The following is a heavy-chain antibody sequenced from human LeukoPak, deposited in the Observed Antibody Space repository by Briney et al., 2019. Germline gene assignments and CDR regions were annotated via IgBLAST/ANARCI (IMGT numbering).Heavy chain of an antibody. CDR1: GGSVSTSDYY. CDR3: ARVFDS. V-gene: IGHV4-39*07. J-gene: IGHJ4*02. Sequence: PSETLSLTCTVSGGSVSTSDYYWGSIRQSPVKGLEWIGDVFYTGKTNYNPSLRGRATISIDTSKNQFSLKLTYVTAADSAVYYCARVFDSWGQGTLVTVSS. CDR2: VFYTGKT.